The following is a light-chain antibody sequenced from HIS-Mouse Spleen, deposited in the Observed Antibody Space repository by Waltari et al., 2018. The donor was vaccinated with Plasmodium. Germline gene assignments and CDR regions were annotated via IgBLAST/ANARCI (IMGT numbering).Light chain of an antibody. CDR2: EGS. J-gene: IGLJ2*01. CDR3: CSYAGSRMV. Sequence: QSALTQPASVSGSPGQSITISCTGTSSDVGRYNLVSWSQQHPGKAPKLMIYEGSKRPSGVSNRFSGSKSGNTASLTISGLQAEDEADYYCCSYAGSRMVFGGGTKLTVL. CDR1: SSDVGRYNL. V-gene: IGLV2-23*01.